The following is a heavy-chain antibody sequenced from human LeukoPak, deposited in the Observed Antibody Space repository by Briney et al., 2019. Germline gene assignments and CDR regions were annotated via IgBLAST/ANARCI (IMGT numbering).Heavy chain of an antibody. CDR2: ISSSGSTI. CDR3: ARDHPSLYFDY. J-gene: IGHJ4*02. Sequence: GGSLRLSCAASGFTVSRNYMNWVRQAPGKGLEWISYISSSGSTIYYADSVKGRFTISRDNAKNSLYLQMNSLRAEDTAVYYCARDHPSLYFDYWGQGTLVTVSS. CDR1: GFTVSRNY. V-gene: IGHV3-48*03.